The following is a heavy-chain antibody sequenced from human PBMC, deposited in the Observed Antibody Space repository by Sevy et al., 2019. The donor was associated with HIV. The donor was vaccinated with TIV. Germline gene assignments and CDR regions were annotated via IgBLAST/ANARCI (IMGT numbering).Heavy chain of an antibody. V-gene: IGHV3-23*01. Sequence: GGSLRLSCAASGFTFSSYAMRWVRQAPGKGLEWVSAISGSGGSTYYADSVKGRFTISRDNSKNTLYLQMNSLRAEDTAVYYCAKASYYYDSSSYYMVSPPGGMDVWGQGTTVTVSS. J-gene: IGHJ6*02. D-gene: IGHD3-22*01. CDR3: AKASYYYDSSSYYMVSPPGGMDV. CDR2: ISGSGGST. CDR1: GFTFSSYA.